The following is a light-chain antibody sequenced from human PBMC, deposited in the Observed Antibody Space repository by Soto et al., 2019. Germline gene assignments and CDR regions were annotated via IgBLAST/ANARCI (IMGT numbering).Light chain of an antibody. Sequence: QSVLTQPPSASGTPGRRVTISCSGSSSNIGDNYVSWYQYLPGTAPKLLIFRNNQRPSGVPDRFSGSKSGTSASLAISGLRSEDEADYYCAAWDDSLSGPVVFGGGTKLTVL. CDR3: AAWDDSLSGPVV. CDR1: SSNIGDNY. V-gene: IGLV1-47*01. J-gene: IGLJ2*01. CDR2: RNN.